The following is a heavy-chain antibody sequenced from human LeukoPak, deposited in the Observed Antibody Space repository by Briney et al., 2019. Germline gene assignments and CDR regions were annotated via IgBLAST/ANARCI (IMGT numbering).Heavy chain of an antibody. CDR1: GGSISSSSYY. Sequence: SETLSLTCTVSGGSISSSSYYWGWIRQPPGKGLEWIGSIYYSGSTYYNPSLKSRVTISVDTSKNQFSLKLSSVTAADTAVYYCAKQYSSSWYSSHPDAFDIWGQGTMVTVSS. CDR3: AKQYSSSWYSSHPDAFDI. J-gene: IGHJ3*02. D-gene: IGHD6-13*01. V-gene: IGHV4-39*07. CDR2: IYYSGST.